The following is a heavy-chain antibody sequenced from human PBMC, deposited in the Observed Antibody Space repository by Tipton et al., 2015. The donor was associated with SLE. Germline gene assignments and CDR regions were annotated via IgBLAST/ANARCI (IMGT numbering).Heavy chain of an antibody. V-gene: IGHV4-61*08. CDR3: ARVSQWLVSYYFDY. J-gene: IGHJ4*02. D-gene: IGHD6-19*01. Sequence: TLSLTCTVSGGSISSGDYYWSWIRQPPGKGLEWIGYIYYSGSTNYNPSLKSRVTISVDTSKNQFPLNLSSVTAADTAVYYCARVSQWLVSYYFDYWGQGTLVTVSS. CDR2: IYYSGST. CDR1: GGSISSGDYY.